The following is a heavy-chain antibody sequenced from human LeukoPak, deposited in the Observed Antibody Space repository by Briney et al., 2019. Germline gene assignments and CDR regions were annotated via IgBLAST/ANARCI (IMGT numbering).Heavy chain of an antibody. CDR2: IITIFGTA. D-gene: IGHD3-9*01. CDR1: GGTFSSYA. J-gene: IGHJ4*02. V-gene: IGHV1-69*05. CDR3: AISILTGYYNGDY. Sequence: SVKVSCKASGGTFSSYAISWVRQAPGQGLKWLGGIITIFGTANYAQKFQGRVTITTDESTSTAYMELSSLRSEDTAVYYCAISILTGYYNGDYWGQGTLVTVSS.